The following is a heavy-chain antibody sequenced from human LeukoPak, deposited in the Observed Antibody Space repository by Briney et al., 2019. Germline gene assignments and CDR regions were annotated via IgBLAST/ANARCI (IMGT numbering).Heavy chain of an antibody. CDR2: MNSNNGDT. CDR3: AKVFLSGTVVTFDY. CDR1: GYTFTSYD. D-gene: IGHD4-23*01. V-gene: IGHV1-8*01. Sequence: GASVKVSCKASGYTFTSYDINWVRQATGQGLEWVGWMNSNNGDTGYSQKFQGRVTMTRNTSISTAYMELSSLRSEDTAVYYCAKVFLSGTVVTFDYWGQGTLVTVSS. J-gene: IGHJ4*02.